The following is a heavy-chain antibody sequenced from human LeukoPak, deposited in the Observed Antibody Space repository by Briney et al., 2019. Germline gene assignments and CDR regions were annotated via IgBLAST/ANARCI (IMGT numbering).Heavy chain of an antibody. D-gene: IGHD3-10*01. J-gene: IGHJ3*02. CDR1: GGTFSSYA. CDR2: IIPIFGTA. Sequence: GASVKVSCKASGGTFSSYAISWVRQAPGQGLEWMGRIIPIFGTANYAQKFQGRVTITTDESTSTAYMELSSLRSEDTAVYYCAAYYYGSGSYYTEAFDIWSQGTMVTVSS. CDR3: AAYYYGSGSYYTEAFDI. V-gene: IGHV1-69*05.